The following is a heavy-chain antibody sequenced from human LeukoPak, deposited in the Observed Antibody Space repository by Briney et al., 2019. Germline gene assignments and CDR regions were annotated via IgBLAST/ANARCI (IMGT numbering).Heavy chain of an antibody. CDR3: ARFGSGSYNAFYYYYGMDV. V-gene: IGHV1-8*01. CDR2: MNPNSGNT. CDR1: GYTFTSYD. Sequence: ASVEVSCKASGYTFTSYDINWVRQATGQGLEWMGWMNPNSGNTGYAQKFQGRVTMTRNTSISTAYMELSSLRSEDTAVYYCARFGSGSYNAFYYYYGMDVWGQGTTVTVSS. D-gene: IGHD3-10*01. J-gene: IGHJ6*02.